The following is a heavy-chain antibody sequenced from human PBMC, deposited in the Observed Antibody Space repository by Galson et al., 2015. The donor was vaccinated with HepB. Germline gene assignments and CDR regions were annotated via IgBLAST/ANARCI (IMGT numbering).Heavy chain of an antibody. D-gene: IGHD6-13*01. J-gene: IGHJ4*02. V-gene: IGHV1-2*02. CDR2: INPNSGGT. Sequence: SVKVSCKASGYTFTGYYMXWVRQAPGQGLEWMGWINPNSGGTNYAQKFQGRVTMTRDTSISTAYMELSRLRSDDTAVYYCARDGTHSSSWYFEGYFDYWGQGTLVTVSS. CDR1: GYTFTGYY. CDR3: ARDGTHSSSWYFEGYFDY.